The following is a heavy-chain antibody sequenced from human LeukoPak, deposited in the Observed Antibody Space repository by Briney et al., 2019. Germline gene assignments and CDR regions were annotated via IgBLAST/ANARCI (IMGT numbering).Heavy chain of an antibody. V-gene: IGHV4-61*05. D-gene: IGHD6-19*01. J-gene: IGHJ4*02. CDR3: ASSGWYRGY. CDR2: IYYSGST. Sequence: SETLSLTCTVSGYSISSGYYWDWIRQPPGKGLEWIGYIYYSGSTNYNPSLKSRVTISVDTSKSQFSLKLSSVTAADTAVYYCASSGWYRGYWGQGTLVTVSS. CDR1: GYSISSGYY.